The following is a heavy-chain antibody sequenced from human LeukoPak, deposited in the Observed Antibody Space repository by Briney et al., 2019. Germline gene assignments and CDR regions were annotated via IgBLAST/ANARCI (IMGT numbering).Heavy chain of an antibody. Sequence: GGSLRLSCAASGFTFSRYGMHWVRQTPDKGLEGVAVISSDGSTKLYADSVKGRFTFSRDNSKNTLYLQMNSLRAEDTAVYYCAKDVSDSGNQHGADYWGQGTLVTVSS. V-gene: IGHV3-30*18. D-gene: IGHD3-10*01. CDR3: AKDVSDSGNQHGADY. J-gene: IGHJ4*02. CDR2: ISSDGSTK. CDR1: GFTFSRYG.